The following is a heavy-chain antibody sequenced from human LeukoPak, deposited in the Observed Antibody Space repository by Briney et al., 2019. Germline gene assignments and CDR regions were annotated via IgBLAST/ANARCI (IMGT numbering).Heavy chain of an antibody. Sequence: PSETLSLTCAVYGGSFSGYYWSWIRKPPGKGLEWIGEINHSGSTNYNPSLKSRVTISVDTSKNQFSLKLSSVTAADTAVYYCAIRRGITGTGNIWGQGTVVTVSS. D-gene: IGHD1-20*01. V-gene: IGHV4-34*01. J-gene: IGHJ3*02. CDR2: INHSGST. CDR1: GGSFSGYY. CDR3: AIRRGITGTGNI.